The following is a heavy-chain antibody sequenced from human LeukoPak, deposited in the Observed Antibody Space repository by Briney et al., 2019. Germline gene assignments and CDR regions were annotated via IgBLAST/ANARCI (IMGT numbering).Heavy chain of an antibody. J-gene: IGHJ4*02. V-gene: IGHV3-9*01. Sequence: GGSLRLSCAASGFTFDDYAMYWVRQAPGKGLEWVSGISWNSGSIGYADSVKGRFTISRDNAKNSLYLQMNSLRAEDTALYYCAKDSDNTVTTDYYFDYWGQGTLVTVSS. CDR2: ISWNSGSI. CDR1: GFTFDDYA. CDR3: AKDSDNTVTTDYYFDY. D-gene: IGHD4-17*01.